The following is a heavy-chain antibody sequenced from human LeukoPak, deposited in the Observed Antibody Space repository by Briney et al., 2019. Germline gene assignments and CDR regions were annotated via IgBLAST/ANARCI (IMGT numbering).Heavy chain of an antibody. V-gene: IGHV4-39*01. J-gene: IGHJ4*02. D-gene: IGHD6-19*01. CDR2: IYYSGST. CDR3: ARHPIAVAGFDY. CDR1: GGSISSSSYY. Sequence: SETLSLTCTVSGGSISSSSYYWGWIRQPPGKGLEWIGSIYYSGSTYYNPSLKSRVTISVDTSKNQISLKLSSVTAADTAVYYCARHPIAVAGFDYWGQGTLVTVSS.